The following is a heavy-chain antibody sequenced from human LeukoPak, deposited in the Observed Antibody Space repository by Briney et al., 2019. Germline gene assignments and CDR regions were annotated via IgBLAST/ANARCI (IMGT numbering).Heavy chain of an antibody. D-gene: IGHD5-18*01. CDR3: ARHPGYSYGYRYYYYYYMDV. J-gene: IGHJ6*03. CDR1: GGSFSGCY. V-gene: IGHV4-34*01. Sequence: SETLSLTCAVYGGSFSGCYWSWIRQPPGKGLEWIGEINHSGSTNYNPSLKSRVTISVDTSKNQFSLKLSSVTAADTAVYYCARHPGYSYGYRYYYYYYMDVWGKGTTVTISS. CDR2: INHSGST.